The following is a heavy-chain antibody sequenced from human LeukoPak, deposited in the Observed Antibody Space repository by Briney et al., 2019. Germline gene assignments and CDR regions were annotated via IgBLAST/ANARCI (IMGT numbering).Heavy chain of an antibody. Sequence: ASVKVSCKASVYTFTSYDINWVRHATGQGLVWMGWMNPNSGNTGYAQKFQGRVTMTRNTSISTAYMELSSLRSEDTAVYYCASVTSGYSYGYSFDYWGQGTLVTVSS. CDR2: MNPNSGNT. CDR1: VYTFTSYD. D-gene: IGHD5-18*01. J-gene: IGHJ4*02. V-gene: IGHV1-8*01. CDR3: ASVTSGYSYGYSFDY.